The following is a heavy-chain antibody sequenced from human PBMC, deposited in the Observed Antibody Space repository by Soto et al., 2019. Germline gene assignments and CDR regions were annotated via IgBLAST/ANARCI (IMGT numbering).Heavy chain of an antibody. D-gene: IGHD3-10*01. Sequence: QVQLVQSGAEVKKPGSSVKVSCKASGGTFSSYAISWVRQAPGQGLEWMGGIIPIFGTANYAQKFQGRVTITADKSTSTAYRELGSLRSEDTGVYYCARAPQITMVRGGDDAFDIWGQGTMVTVSS. J-gene: IGHJ3*02. CDR2: IIPIFGTA. CDR1: GGTFSSYA. CDR3: ARAPQITMVRGGDDAFDI. V-gene: IGHV1-69*06.